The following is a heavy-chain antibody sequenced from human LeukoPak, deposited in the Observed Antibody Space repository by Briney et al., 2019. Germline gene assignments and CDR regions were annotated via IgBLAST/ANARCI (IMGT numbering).Heavy chain of an antibody. J-gene: IGHJ6*03. CDR3: ARGGNQLLVMDV. CDR1: GGSISSYY. Sequence: PSETLSLTCTVSGGSISSYYWSWIRQPAGKGLEWIGRIYTSGSTNYNPSLKSRVTISVDKSKNQFSLKLSSVTAADTAVYYCARGGNQLLVMDVWGKGTTVTVSS. CDR2: IYTSGST. D-gene: IGHD2-2*01. V-gene: IGHV4-4*07.